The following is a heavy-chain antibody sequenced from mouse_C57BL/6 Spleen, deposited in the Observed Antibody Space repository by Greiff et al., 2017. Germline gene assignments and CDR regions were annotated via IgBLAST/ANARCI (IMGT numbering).Heavy chain of an antibody. CDR2: ISDGGSYT. CDR1: GFSFSSYA. J-gene: IGHJ3*01. Sequence: EVQVVESGGGLVKPGGSLKLSCAASGFSFSSYAMSWVRQTPEKRLEWVATISDGGSYTYYPDNVKGRFTISRDNAKNNLYLQMSHLKSEDTAMYYCARDDPWGQGTLVTVSA. CDR3: ARDDP. V-gene: IGHV5-4*01.